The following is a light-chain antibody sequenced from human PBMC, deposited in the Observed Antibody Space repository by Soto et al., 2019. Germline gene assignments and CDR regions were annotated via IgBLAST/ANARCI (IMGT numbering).Light chain of an antibody. Sequence: QSVLTQPASVSGSLEQSITISCTGTSSDIGGYKYVSWYQQHPGKAPKLIIFEVSNRPSGVSDRFSGSNSGNTASLTISGLQAEDEADYYCTSYSRYRVLVFGGGTQLTVL. V-gene: IGLV2-14*01. CDR1: SSDIGGYKY. J-gene: IGLJ7*01. CDR2: EVS. CDR3: TSYSRYRVLV.